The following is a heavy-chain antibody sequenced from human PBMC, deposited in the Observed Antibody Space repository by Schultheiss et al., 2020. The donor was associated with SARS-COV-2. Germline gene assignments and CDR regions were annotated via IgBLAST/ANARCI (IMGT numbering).Heavy chain of an antibody. CDR2: MNSRNGET. Sequence: GGSLRLSCEASEFSFKSYKIHWVRQAPGKGLEWVSYMNSRNGETHYADSVRGRFTISTDNAKTSLYLQMNSLRAEDTAVYYCARGRWTYHDDAFDMWGQGTMVTVSS. CDR1: EFSFKSYK. J-gene: IGHJ3*02. V-gene: IGHV3-21*01. CDR3: ARGRWTYHDDAFDM. D-gene: IGHD4-23*01.